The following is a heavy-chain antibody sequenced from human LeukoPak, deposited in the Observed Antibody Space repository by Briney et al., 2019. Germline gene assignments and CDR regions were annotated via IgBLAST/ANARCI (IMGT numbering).Heavy chain of an antibody. J-gene: IGHJ4*02. CDR2: INPNTGGT. CDR1: GYTFNGYY. Sequence: ASVKVSCKASGYTFNGYYIHWVRQAPGQGLEWMGWINPNTGGTNYAQKFQGGVTMTTDTSISTAYIELRRLRSYDTAVYYCAREGRDAYNYPHFDHWGQGTLVTVSS. D-gene: IGHD5-24*01. CDR3: AREGRDAYNYPHFDH. V-gene: IGHV1-2*02.